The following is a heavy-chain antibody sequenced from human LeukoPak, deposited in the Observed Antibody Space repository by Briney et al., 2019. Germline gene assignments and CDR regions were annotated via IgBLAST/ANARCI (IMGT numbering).Heavy chain of an antibody. CDR2: IRGDNGNT. J-gene: IGHJ4*02. Sequence: GASVKVSCKAFGYTFTSNYMHWVRQAPGQGLEWVGWIRGDNGNTNYAQKLQGRVTMTRDTSTSTAYMELRSLGSDETAVYYCARVDLLTGYYFFDYWGQGNLVNVSS. V-gene: IGHV1-18*04. CDR1: GYTFTSNY. CDR3: ARVDLLTGYYFFDY. D-gene: IGHD3-9*01.